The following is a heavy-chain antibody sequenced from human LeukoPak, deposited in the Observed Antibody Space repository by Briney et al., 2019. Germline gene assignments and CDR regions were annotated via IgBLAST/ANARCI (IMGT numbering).Heavy chain of an antibody. CDR2: INPNSGGT. Sequence: ASVKVSCKASGYTFTGYYMHWVRQAPGQGLEWMGWINPNSGGTNYAQKFQGRVTMTRDTSISTAYMELSRLRSDDTAVYYCARDRPRGYYYYSGMDVWGQGTTVTVSS. D-gene: IGHD6-6*01. J-gene: IGHJ6*02. CDR1: GYTFTGYY. CDR3: ARDRPRGYYYYSGMDV. V-gene: IGHV1-2*02.